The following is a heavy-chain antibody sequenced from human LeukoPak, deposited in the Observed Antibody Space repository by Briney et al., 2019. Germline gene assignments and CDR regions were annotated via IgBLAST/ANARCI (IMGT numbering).Heavy chain of an antibody. V-gene: IGHV1-46*01. Sequence: GAPVTVSYTASGYTLTSYYMHWVRQSPGQGLEWMGIINPSGGSTSYAQKFQGRVTMSREMSTSTVYMELSRLRCEDTAVDYCARDEGGYNFDYWGEGTLVTVSS. CDR3: ARDEGGYNFDY. J-gene: IGHJ4*02. D-gene: IGHD5-18*01. CDR2: INPSGGST. CDR1: GYTLTSYY.